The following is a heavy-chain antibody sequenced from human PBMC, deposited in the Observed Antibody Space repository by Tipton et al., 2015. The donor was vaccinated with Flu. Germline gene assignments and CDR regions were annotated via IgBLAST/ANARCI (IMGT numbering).Heavy chain of an antibody. V-gene: IGHV4-39*02. CDR2: IYYSGST. J-gene: IGHJ4*02. CDR3: AIESVKNIITSQNLEV. CDR1: GGSISSSSYY. D-gene: IGHD2/OR15-2a*01. Sequence: TLSLTCTVSGGSISSSSYYWGWIRQPPGKGLEWIGSIYYSGSTYYNPSLKSRVTISVDTSKNQFSLKLSSVTAADTAVYYCAIESVKNIITSQNLEVWGQGTLVPVSS.